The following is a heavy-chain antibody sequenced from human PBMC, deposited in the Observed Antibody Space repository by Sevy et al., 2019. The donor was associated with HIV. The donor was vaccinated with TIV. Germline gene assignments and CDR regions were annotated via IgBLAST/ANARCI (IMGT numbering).Heavy chain of an antibody. V-gene: IGHV4-59*01. CDR1: GGSISGYY. J-gene: IGHJ6*02. CDR3: ARGSPDHYFGVDV. Sequence: SETLSLTYTVSGGSISGYYRSWIRQPPGKGLEWIGYHYYSGSTNYNPSLKSRVTISVDTSKNQFSLKLISVTAADTAVYYCARGSPDHYFGVDVWGQGTTVTVSS. CDR2: HYYSGST.